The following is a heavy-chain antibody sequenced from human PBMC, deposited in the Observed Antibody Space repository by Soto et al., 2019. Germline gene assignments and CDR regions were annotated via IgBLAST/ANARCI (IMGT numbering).Heavy chain of an antibody. CDR2: IKEDGSVS. J-gene: IGHJ4*02. Sequence: GGSLRLSCAASGFTFSGYWMSWVRQAPGKGLEWVASIKEDGSVSYSMDSVKGRFTISRDNAKISLYLQMNSLRAEDTAVYYCARLRLFYFDYWGQGTLVTVSS. D-gene: IGHD4-17*01. V-gene: IGHV3-7*01. CDR3: ARLRLFYFDY. CDR1: GFTFSGYW.